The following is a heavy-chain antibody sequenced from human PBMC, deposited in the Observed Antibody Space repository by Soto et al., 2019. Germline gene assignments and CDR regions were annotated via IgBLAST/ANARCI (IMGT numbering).Heavy chain of an antibody. D-gene: IGHD6-6*01. Sequence: SETLSLTCTVSGGSIFSPCYYWGWIRQSPGKGLAWIGNVYYTGSTYYTPSLESRVTISVDTSRSQFSLNVTSVTAADTAVYYCVKQSYSTSSNFDYWGQGTLVTVSS. CDR2: VYYTGST. J-gene: IGHJ4*02. CDR1: GGSIFSPCYY. CDR3: VKQSYSTSSNFDY. V-gene: IGHV4-39*01.